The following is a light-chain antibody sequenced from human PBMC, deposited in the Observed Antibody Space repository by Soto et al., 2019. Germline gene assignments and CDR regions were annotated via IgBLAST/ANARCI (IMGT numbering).Light chain of an antibody. J-gene: IGKJ1*01. CDR3: QQDNSLWT. CDR1: QSISSW. CDR2: RAS. V-gene: IGKV1-5*03. Sequence: DIQMTQSPSTLSASVGDRVTITCRASQSISSWLAWYQQKPGKAPKLLFYRASSLESGVPSRFSGSGSGAEFTLTISSLQPDDFATDYCQQDNSLWTFGQGTKVEIK.